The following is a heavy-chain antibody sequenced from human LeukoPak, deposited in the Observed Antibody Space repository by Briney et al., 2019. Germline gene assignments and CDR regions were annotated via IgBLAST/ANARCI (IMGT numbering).Heavy chain of an antibody. J-gene: IGHJ4*02. Sequence: GSLRLSCAASGFTFSNAWMSWVRQAPGKGLEWVGRIKSKTDGGTTDYAAPVKGRFTISRDDSKNTLYLQMNSLKSEDTAVYYCTLPSGWHIDYWGQGTLVTVSS. V-gene: IGHV3-15*01. D-gene: IGHD6-19*01. CDR3: TLPSGWHIDY. CDR2: IKSKTDGGTT. CDR1: GFTFSNAW.